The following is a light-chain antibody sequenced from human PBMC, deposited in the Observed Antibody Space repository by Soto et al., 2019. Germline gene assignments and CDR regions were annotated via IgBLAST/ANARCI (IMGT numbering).Light chain of an antibody. CDR2: KAS. J-gene: IGKJ4*01. V-gene: IGKV1-5*03. CDR3: RQYVNYPGT. CDR1: QSISNS. Sequence: DIQMTQSPSTLSASVGDRVTITCRASQSISNSLAWYQQKPWKAPNLLIYKASSLESGVPSRFSGSGSGTELTLTISSLQPDDVATYYCRQYVNYPGTFGGGTKVEMK.